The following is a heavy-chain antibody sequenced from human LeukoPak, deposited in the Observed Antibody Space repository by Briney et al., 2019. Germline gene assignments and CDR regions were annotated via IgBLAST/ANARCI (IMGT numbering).Heavy chain of an antibody. Sequence: GGSLRLSCAASGFTSSSYAMHWVRQAPGKGLEWVAVISYDGSNKYYADSVKGRFTISRDNSKNTLYLQMNSLRAEDTAVYYCARPRVWGVRGVIDYWGQGTLVTVSS. CDR2: ISYDGSNK. J-gene: IGHJ4*02. CDR3: ARPRVWGVRGVIDY. CDR1: GFTSSSYA. V-gene: IGHV3-30-3*01. D-gene: IGHD3-10*01.